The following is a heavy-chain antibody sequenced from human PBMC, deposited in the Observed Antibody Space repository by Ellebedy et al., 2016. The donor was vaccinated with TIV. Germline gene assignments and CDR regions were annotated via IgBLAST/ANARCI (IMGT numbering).Heavy chain of an antibody. Sequence: SETLSLXXTVSGGSVSSGSDYWSWIRQPPGKGLAWIGFISYSGGTNYNPSLKSRLTLSLDTSKNQFSLRLSSVTAADTAMYYCARLGRATLTTDYWYFDIWGRGTLVTVSS. CDR2: ISYSGGT. D-gene: IGHD4-11*01. J-gene: IGHJ2*01. V-gene: IGHV4-61*01. CDR1: GGSVSSGSDY. CDR3: ARLGRATLTTDYWYFDI.